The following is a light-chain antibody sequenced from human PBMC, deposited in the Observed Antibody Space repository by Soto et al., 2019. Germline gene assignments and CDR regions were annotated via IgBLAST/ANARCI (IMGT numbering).Light chain of an antibody. Sequence: EIVLTQSPGTLSLSPGERATLSCRASQSVTSNSLAWSQHKPGQAPRLLMYSASNMATGIPDRFIVSGSGTDFSLSISRLEPEDFAVYYCQQYGSSPITFGQGTRLEIK. CDR1: QSVTSNS. V-gene: IGKV3-20*01. J-gene: IGKJ5*01. CDR3: QQYGSSPIT. CDR2: SAS.